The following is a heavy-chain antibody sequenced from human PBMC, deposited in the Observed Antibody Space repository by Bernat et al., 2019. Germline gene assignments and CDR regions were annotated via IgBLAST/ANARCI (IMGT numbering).Heavy chain of an antibody. CDR1: GFTFSSYG. J-gene: IGHJ4*02. V-gene: IGHV3-33*01. CDR3: AREAGLVKYYFDY. CDR2: IWYDGSNK. Sequence: VQLVESGGGLVQPGRSLRLSCAASGFTFSSYGMHWVRQAPGKGLEWVAVIWYDGSNKYYADSVKGRFTISRDNSKNTLYLQMNSLRAEDTAVYYCAREAGLVKYYFDYWGQGTLVTVSS. D-gene: IGHD3/OR15-3a*01.